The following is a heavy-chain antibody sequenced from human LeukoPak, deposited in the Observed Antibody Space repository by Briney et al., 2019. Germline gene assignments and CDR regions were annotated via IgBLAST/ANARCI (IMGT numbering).Heavy chain of an antibody. Sequence: SETLSLTCAVSGGTFRGYYWSWIRQPPGKGLAWIGEIDHTGSTNYNPSLESRVTPSVDTSKSQASLNLNSVTAADTAVYYCARGLRFHVGSGNWFDLWGQGTLVTVSS. CDR3: ARGLRFHVGSGNWFDL. V-gene: IGHV4-34*01. CDR2: IDHTGST. J-gene: IGHJ5*02. CDR1: GGTFRGYY. D-gene: IGHD3-10*01.